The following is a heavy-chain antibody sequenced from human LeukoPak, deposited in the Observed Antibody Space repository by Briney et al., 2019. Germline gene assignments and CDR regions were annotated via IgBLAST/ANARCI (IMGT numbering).Heavy chain of an antibody. CDR3: ARYRSSWPLDY. J-gene: IGHJ4*02. V-gene: IGHV1-2*02. CDR1: VYTFTGYY. Sequence: ASVKVSCKASVYTFTGYYMHWVRQAPGQGLEWMGWINPNSGGTDYAQKFQGRVTMTRDTSISTAYMEMTRLSSDDTAVYYCARYRSSWPLDYWGQGTLVTVSS. D-gene: IGHD6-13*01. CDR2: INPNSGGT.